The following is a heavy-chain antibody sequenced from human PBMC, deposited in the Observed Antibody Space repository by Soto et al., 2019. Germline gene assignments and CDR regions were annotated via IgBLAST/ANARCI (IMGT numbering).Heavy chain of an antibody. V-gene: IGHV3-30-3*01. CDR2: ISYDGSNK. J-gene: IGHJ3*02. Sequence: GGSLRLSCAASGFTFSSYAMHWVRQAPGKGLEWVAVISYDGSNKYYADSVKGRFTISRDNSKNTLYLQMNSLRAEDTAVYYCARDPKREVIVVVVGGGGGFYDIWGQGTMVTVSS. CDR3: ARDPKREVIVVVVGGGGGFYDI. D-gene: IGHD2-15*01. CDR1: GFTFSSYA.